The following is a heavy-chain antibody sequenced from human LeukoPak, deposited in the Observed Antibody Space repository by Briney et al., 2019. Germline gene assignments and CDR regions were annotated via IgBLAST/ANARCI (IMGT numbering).Heavy chain of an antibody. CDR3: ARESPTSGIDS. D-gene: IGHD2-15*01. V-gene: IGHV3-53*01. CDR2: IYSNGKE. Sequence: GGSLRLSCSAAGFSVDSNYMSWVRQAPGKGLEWVSVIYSNGKEYYAESAKGRFTISRDISKNSLDLQMNRLRGEDTAVYYCARESPTSGIDSWGQGTLVIVSS. CDR1: GFSVDSNY. J-gene: IGHJ5*01.